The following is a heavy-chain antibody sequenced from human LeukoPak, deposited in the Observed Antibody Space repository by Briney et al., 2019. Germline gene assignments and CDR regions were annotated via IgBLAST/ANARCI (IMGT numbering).Heavy chain of an antibody. Sequence: SETLSLTCTVSGGSISSGSYYWSWIRQPAGKGLEWIGRIYTSGSTNYNPSLKSRVTISVDTSKNQFSLKLSSVTAADTAVYYCARVPAVAGNGRHFDYWGQGTLVTVSS. CDR2: IYTSGST. J-gene: IGHJ4*02. CDR3: ARVPAVAGNGRHFDY. CDR1: GGSISSGSYY. D-gene: IGHD6-19*01. V-gene: IGHV4-61*02.